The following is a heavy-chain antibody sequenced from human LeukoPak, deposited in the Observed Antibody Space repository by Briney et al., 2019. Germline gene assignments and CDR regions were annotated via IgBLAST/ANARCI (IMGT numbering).Heavy chain of an antibody. D-gene: IGHD3-3*01. CDR2: MNPNSGNT. Sequence: GASVKVSCKASGYTFTSYDINWVRQATGQGLEWMGWMNPNSGNTGYAQKFQGRVTITRNTSISTAYMELSSLRSEDTAVYYCARVYYDFWSGYETYYYYYYMDVWGKGTTVTVSS. V-gene: IGHV1-8*03. CDR3: ARVYYDFWSGYETYYYYYYMDV. CDR1: GYTFTSYD. J-gene: IGHJ6*03.